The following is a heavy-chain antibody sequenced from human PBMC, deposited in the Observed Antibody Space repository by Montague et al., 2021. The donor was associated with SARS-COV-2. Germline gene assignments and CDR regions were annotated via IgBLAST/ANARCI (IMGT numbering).Heavy chain of an antibody. CDR2: IFYTGSS. D-gene: IGHD3-10*01. Sequence: SETLSLTCTVSSDSVSSGYYFWTWIRQPPGKGLEWIGYIFYTGSSNYNPSLKSRVTISVDTSNNQFSLKLKSMSAVDTAVYYCARVGNYLGVYWGQGILVTVSS. V-gene: IGHV4-61*01. CDR3: ARVGNYLGVY. CDR1: SDSVSSGYYF. J-gene: IGHJ4*02.